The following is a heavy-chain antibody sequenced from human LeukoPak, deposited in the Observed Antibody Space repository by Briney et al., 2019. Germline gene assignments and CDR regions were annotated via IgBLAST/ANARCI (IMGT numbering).Heavy chain of an antibody. Sequence: GGSLRLSCAASGFTFSSYGMHWVRQAPGKGLEWVAVISYDGSNKYYTDSVKGRFTISRDNSKNTLYLQMNSLRAEDTAVYYCAKSRVFTWGQGTLVTVSS. D-gene: IGHD3-10*01. J-gene: IGHJ4*02. CDR3: AKSRVFT. CDR1: GFTFSSYG. V-gene: IGHV3-30*18. CDR2: ISYDGSNK.